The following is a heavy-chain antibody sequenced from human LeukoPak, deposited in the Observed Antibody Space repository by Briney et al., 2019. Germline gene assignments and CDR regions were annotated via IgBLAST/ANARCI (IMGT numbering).Heavy chain of an antibody. CDR1: GFTFSSYS. CDR3: ARDSSGSGRHYYYMDV. Sequence: GGSLRLSCAASGFTFSSYSMNWVRQAPGKGLEWVSSISSSSSYIYYADSVKGRFTVSRDNAKNSLYLQMNSLRAEDTAVYYCARDSSGSGRHYYYMDVWGKGTTVTVSS. D-gene: IGHD3-10*01. V-gene: IGHV3-21*01. J-gene: IGHJ6*03. CDR2: ISSSSSYI.